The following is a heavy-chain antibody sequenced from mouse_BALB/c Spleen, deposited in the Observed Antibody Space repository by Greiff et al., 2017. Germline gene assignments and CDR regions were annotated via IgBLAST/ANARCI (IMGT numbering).Heavy chain of an antibody. J-gene: IGHJ4*01. CDR1: GDSITSGY. Sequence: EVKLMESGPSLVKPSQTLSLTCSVTGDSITSGYWNWIRKFPGNKLEYMGYISYSGSTYYNPSLKSRISITRDTSKNQYYLQLNSVTTEDTATYYCARWKGVYYGYDEAMDYWGQGTSVTVSS. D-gene: IGHD2-2*01. CDR3: ARWKGVYYGYDEAMDY. CDR2: ISYSGST. V-gene: IGHV3-8*02.